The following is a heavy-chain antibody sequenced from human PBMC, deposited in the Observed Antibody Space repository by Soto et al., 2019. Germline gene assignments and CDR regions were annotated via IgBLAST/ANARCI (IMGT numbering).Heavy chain of an antibody. D-gene: IGHD2-2*03. Sequence: EVQLVVESGGGLVQPGGSLRLSCVASGFTFSSYYMTWVRQAPGKGLEWVANIKEDGSEKYYVDSVKGRFTISRDNAKNSLYLQMNSLRVEDTAVYYCGMGRGWIFDYWGQGTLVTVSS. CDR3: GMGRGWIFDY. V-gene: IGHV3-7*03. CDR2: IKEDGSEK. J-gene: IGHJ4*02. CDR1: GFTFSSYY.